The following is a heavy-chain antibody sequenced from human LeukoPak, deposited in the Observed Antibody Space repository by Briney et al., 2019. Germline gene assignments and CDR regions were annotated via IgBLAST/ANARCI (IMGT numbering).Heavy chain of an antibody. CDR2: IWSDGTNQ. CDR1: GSTFSHYG. D-gene: IGHD4-11*01. J-gene: IGHJ4*02. CDR3: ARDAQRGFDYSNSLEY. V-gene: IGHV3-33*01. Sequence: GGSLRLSCAAAGSTFSHYGMHWVRQAPGKGLEWVAVIWSDGTNQYYGDSVKGRFTISRDDSGNTVYLQMNSLRPEDTGVYYCARDAQRGFDYSNSLEYWGQGTPVTVST.